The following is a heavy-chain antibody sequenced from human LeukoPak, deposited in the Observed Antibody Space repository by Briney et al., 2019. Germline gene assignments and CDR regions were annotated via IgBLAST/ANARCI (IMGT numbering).Heavy chain of an antibody. CDR2: IKQDGSEK. V-gene: IGHV3-7*01. CDR3: ARGIDYGSGSNYYMDV. Sequence: GGSLRLSCAASGFTFSSYWMSWVRQAPGKGLEWVANIKQDGSEKYYVDSVKGRFTISRDNAKNSLYLQMNSLRAEDTAVYYCARGIDYGSGSNYYMDVWGKGTTVTVSS. J-gene: IGHJ6*03. D-gene: IGHD3-10*01. CDR1: GFTFSSYW.